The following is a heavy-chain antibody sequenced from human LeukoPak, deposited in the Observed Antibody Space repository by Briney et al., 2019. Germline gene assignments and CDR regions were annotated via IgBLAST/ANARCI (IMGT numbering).Heavy chain of an antibody. CDR3: ARLVPTVTTRYYFDY. D-gene: IGHD4-17*01. V-gene: IGHV4-59*08. Sequence: SETLSLTCTVSGGSISSYYWSWIRQPPGKGLEWIGYIYYSGSTNYNPSPKSRVTISVDTSKNQFSPKLSSVTAADTAVYYCARLVPTVTTRYYFDYWGQGTLVTVSS. J-gene: IGHJ4*02. CDR2: IYYSGST. CDR1: GGSISSYY.